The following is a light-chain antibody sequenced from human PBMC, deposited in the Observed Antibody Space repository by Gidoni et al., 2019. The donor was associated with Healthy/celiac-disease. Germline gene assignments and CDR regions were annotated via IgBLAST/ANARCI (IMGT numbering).Light chain of an antibody. CDR3: AAWDDSLSGLYV. CDR2: RNN. V-gene: IGLV1-47*01. CDR1: SSNIGSNY. J-gene: IGLJ1*01. Sequence: QSVLTQPPSASGPPGPRVTISCSGSSSNIGSNYVYWYQQLQGTAPKLLIYRNNQRPSGVPDRFAGSKSGTSASLAISGLRSEDEADYYCAAWDDSLSGLYVFGTGTKVTVL.